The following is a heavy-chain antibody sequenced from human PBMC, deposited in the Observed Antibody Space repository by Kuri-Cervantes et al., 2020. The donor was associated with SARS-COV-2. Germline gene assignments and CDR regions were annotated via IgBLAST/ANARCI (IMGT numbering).Heavy chain of an antibody. Sequence: SETLSLTCSVSGGSISSGGYSWSWIRQPPGKGLEWIGYIYHSGSTYYNPSLKSRVTISVDRSKNQFPLKLSSVTAADTAVYYCARGYYYDSSGSHTPYDAFDIWGQGTMVTVSS. CDR1: GGSISSGGYS. D-gene: IGHD3-22*01. CDR3: ARGYYYDSSGSHTPYDAFDI. J-gene: IGHJ3*02. CDR2: IYHSGST. V-gene: IGHV4-30-2*01.